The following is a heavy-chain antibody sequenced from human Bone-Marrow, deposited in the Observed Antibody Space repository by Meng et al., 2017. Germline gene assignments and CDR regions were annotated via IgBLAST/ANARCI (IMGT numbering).Heavy chain of an antibody. CDR2: NNHSGST. CDR1: GGSFRGYY. J-gene: IGHJ4*02. Sequence: LQQWGGGRLEPAEALSVPRVGCGGSFRGYYWSWIRQLPGKGLEWIGENNHSGSTNYNQSLKRRVTISVDTSKNQFALKLSSVTAADTAVYCCARGLRAARPLLFGYWGQGTLVTVSS. V-gene: IGHV4-34*01. D-gene: IGHD6-6*01. CDR3: ARGLRAARPLLFGY.